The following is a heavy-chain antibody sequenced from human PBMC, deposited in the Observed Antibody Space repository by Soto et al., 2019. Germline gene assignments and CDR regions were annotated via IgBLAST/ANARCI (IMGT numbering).Heavy chain of an antibody. D-gene: IGHD3-10*01. CDR3: AGASSSVSRVLAGY. V-gene: IGHV1-46*01. CDR2: INPGPNSA. Sequence: ASVKVSCKASNYIWSSHFIHWERQAPGEWLEWMGIINPGPNSAIYSREFQARLTLTSDMPSRTVYMQLCNLRSDETAVDYRAGASSSVSRVLAGYWGPGNLVAGAS. CDR1: NYIWSSHF. J-gene: IGHJ4*02.